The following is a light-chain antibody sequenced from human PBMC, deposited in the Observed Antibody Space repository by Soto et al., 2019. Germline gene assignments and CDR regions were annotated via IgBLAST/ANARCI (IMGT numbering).Light chain of an antibody. CDR1: QGIGDT. Sequence: EVVMTQSPATLSVSPGEGVTLSCRASQGIGDTLAWYQHKPGQTPRLLIYDTSTRATGFPARFSGSRSGPDFTLTVNSLQSDDFAICYCHPYNIWPLTFGGGTKVETK. J-gene: IGKJ4*01. V-gene: IGKV3-15*01. CDR2: DTS. CDR3: HPYNIWPLT.